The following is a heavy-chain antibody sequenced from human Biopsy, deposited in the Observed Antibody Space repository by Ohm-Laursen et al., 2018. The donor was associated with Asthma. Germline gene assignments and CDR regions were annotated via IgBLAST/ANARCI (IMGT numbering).Heavy chain of an antibody. Sequence: GSSEKVSCKASGGTFRTYAFNWVRQAPGQGLEWMGGIIPMYGVPKVAQKFQGRVTITADESTSTAYMEMSSLRSEDTAVYYCARVDAIMISGDFYFYSGFDLWGQGTTVRVSS. V-gene: IGHV1-69*01. CDR1: GGTFRTYA. CDR3: ARVDAIMISGDFYFYSGFDL. CDR2: IIPMYGVP. D-gene: IGHD3-16*01. J-gene: IGHJ6*02.